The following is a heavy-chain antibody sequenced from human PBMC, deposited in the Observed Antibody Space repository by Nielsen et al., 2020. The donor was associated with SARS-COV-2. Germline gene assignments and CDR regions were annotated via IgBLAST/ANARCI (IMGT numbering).Heavy chain of an antibody. CDR3: ARNPSGSGWYKGFDY. Sequence: ASVKVSCKASGYTFTGYYMHWVRQAPGQGLEWMGWINPNSGGTNYAQKFQGWVTMTRDTSISTAYMELSRLRSEDTAVYYCARNPSGSGWYKGFDYWGQGTLVTVSS. CDR2: INPNSGGT. D-gene: IGHD6-19*01. CDR1: GYTFTGYY. V-gene: IGHV1-2*04. J-gene: IGHJ4*02.